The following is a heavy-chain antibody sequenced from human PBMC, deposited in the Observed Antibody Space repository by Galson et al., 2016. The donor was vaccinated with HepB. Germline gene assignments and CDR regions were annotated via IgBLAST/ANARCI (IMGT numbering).Heavy chain of an antibody. CDR2: TNRRGHI. CDR1: GFNFDRFT. D-gene: IGHD4-11*01. Sequence: SLRLSCAASGFNFDRFTMHWVRQPPGRGLEWVSLTNRRGHINYEDSAKGRFTISRDNSKNSLYLDMNSLTTEDTALYYCAKEADYNFPHFDSWGQGTPVTVSS. CDR3: AKEADYNFPHFDS. J-gene: IGHJ4*02. V-gene: IGHV3-43*01.